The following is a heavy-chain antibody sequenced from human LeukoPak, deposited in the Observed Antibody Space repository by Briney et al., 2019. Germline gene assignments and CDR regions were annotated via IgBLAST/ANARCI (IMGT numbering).Heavy chain of an antibody. J-gene: IGHJ4*02. Sequence: PSETLSPTCTVSGGSISSSSYYWGWIRQPPGKGLEWIGSIYYSGSTYYNPSLKSRVTISVDTSKNQFSLKLSSVTVADTAVYYCARARSDMIVVVIEYSDYWGQGTLVTVSS. V-gene: IGHV4-39*01. D-gene: IGHD3-22*01. CDR3: ARARSDMIVVVIEYSDY. CDR2: IYYSGST. CDR1: GGSISSSSYY.